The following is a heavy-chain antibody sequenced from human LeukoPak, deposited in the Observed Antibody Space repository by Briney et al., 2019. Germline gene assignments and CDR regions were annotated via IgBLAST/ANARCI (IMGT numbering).Heavy chain of an antibody. D-gene: IGHD3-3*01. Sequence: GGSLRLSCAASGFTLDDYAMHWVRRAPGKGLEWVSLISGDGGSTYYADSVKGRFTISRDNSKNSLYLQMNSLRTEDTALYYCAKDLIFGVVIIPVRNWFDPWGQGTLVTVSS. CDR2: ISGDGGST. V-gene: IGHV3-43*02. J-gene: IGHJ5*02. CDR1: GFTLDDYA. CDR3: AKDLIFGVVIIPVRNWFDP.